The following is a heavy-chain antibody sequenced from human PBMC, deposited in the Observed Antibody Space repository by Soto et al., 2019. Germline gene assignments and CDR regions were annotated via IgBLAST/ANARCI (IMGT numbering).Heavy chain of an antibody. D-gene: IGHD3-3*01. V-gene: IGHV1-2*04. J-gene: IGHJ5*02. CDR2: INPNSGGT. CDR1: GYTFTGYY. CDR3: ARQFPITIFGVVIKGYWFDP. Sequence: ASVKVSCKASGYTFTGYYMHWVRQAPGQGLEWMGWINPNSGGTNYAQKFQGWVTMTRDTSISTAYMELSRLRSDDTAVYYCARQFPITIFGVVIKGYWFDPWGQGTLVTVSS.